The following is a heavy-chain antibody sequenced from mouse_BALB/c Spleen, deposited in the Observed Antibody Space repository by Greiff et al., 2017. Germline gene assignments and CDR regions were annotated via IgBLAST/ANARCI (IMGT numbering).Heavy chain of an antibody. Sequence: VQLQQSGAELVKPGASVKLSCTASGFNIKDTYMHWVKQRPEQGLEWIGRIDPANGNTKYDPKFQGKATITADTSSNTAYLQLSSLTSEDTAVYYCATPLTGNAMDYWGQGTSVTVSS. CDR1: GFNIKDTY. D-gene: IGHD4-1*01. V-gene: IGHV14-3*02. J-gene: IGHJ4*01. CDR3: ATPLTGNAMDY. CDR2: IDPANGNT.